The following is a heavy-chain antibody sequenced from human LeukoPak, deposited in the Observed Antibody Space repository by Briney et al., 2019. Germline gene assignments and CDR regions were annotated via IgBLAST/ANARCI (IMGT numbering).Heavy chain of an antibody. CDR2: INPNSGGT. CDR3: ARDLPRDIVVVPPTIND. D-gene: IGHD2-2*01. Sequence: ASVKVSCKASGYTFTDYYMHWVRQAPGQGLEWMGWINPNSGGTNYAQKFQGRVTVTRDTSITTAYMELSGLRSDDTAVYYCARDLPRDIVVVPPTINDWGQGTLVTVSS. V-gene: IGHV1-2*02. CDR1: GYTFTDYY. J-gene: IGHJ4*02.